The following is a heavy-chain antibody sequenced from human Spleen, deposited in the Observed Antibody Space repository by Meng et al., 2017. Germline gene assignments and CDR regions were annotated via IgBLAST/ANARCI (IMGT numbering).Heavy chain of an antibody. Sequence: KVSCKASGYSFNNYWIGWVRQMPGKGLEWMGIIYPGDSDTRYRPSFQGQVSISADKSISTAYLQWSSLKASDSAFYYCAVTSRGFDFWGQGTLVTVSS. D-gene: IGHD4-11*01. V-gene: IGHV5-51*01. J-gene: IGHJ4*02. CDR3: AVTSRGFDF. CDR1: GYSFNNYW. CDR2: IYPGDSDT.